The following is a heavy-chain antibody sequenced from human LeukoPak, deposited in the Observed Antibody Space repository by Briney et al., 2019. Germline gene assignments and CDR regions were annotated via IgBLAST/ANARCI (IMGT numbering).Heavy chain of an antibody. D-gene: IGHD3-16*01. V-gene: IGHV3-21*06. J-gene: IGHJ6*02. CDR1: GFTFSSYS. Sequence: GGSLRLSCAASGFTFSSYSMNWVRQAPGKGLEWVSSISSSSSYISYADSVEGRFTISRDNAKNTLYLQMNSLRAEDTAVYYCARDTETSTMINFYYGMDVWGQGTTVTVSS. CDR2: ISSSSSYI. CDR3: ARDTETSTMINFYYGMDV.